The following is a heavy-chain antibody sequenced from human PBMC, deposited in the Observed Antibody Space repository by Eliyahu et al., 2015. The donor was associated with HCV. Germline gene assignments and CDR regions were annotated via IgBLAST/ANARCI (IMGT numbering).Heavy chain of an antibody. V-gene: IGHV3-33*01. CDR1: YG. J-gene: IGHJ4*02. D-gene: IGHD5-24*01. Sequence: YGMHWVRQAPGKGLEWVAVIWYDGSNTYYADSVKGRFTISRDNSKNTLYLQMNSLRAEDTAVYYCAREEWWLQLGTLGGFDYWGQGTLVTVSS. CDR3: AREEWWLQLGTLGGFDY. CDR2: IWYDGSNT.